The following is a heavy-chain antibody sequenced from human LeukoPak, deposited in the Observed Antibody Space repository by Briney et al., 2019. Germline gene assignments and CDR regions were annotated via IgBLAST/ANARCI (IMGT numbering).Heavy chain of an antibody. V-gene: IGHV3-23*01. Sequence: GGSLRLSCAASGFTFSDYAMTWVRQAPGKGLEWVSSISGSGSRTYYTESVKGRFTISRDNSKNTLYLQMNSLGADETAIYYCASRPRADIGPLDFWGQGTLVTVSS. CDR2: ISGSGSRT. D-gene: IGHD1-14*01. CDR3: ASRPRADIGPLDF. J-gene: IGHJ4*02. CDR1: GFTFSDYA.